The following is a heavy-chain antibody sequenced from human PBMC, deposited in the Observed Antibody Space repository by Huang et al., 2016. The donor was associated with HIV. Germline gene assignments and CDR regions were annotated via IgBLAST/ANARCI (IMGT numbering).Heavy chain of an antibody. CDR3: ARAPEFGNYEFDQ. CDR1: GFSFSNYA. J-gene: IGHJ4*02. D-gene: IGHD4-4*01. V-gene: IGHV3-30-3*01. Sequence: QVQLVESGGGVVQPGRSLRLSCVASGFSFSNYAVPWVRQAPGKGLEWVAVISYDGTRKYYADSGNGRFTVSRDNAKNTAYVQMNNPRGGDTAVYYCARAPEFGNYEFDQWGLGTLVTVSS. CDR2: ISYDGTRK.